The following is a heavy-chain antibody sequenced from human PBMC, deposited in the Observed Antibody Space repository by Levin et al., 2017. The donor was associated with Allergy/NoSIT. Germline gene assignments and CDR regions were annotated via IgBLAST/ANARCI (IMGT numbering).Heavy chain of an antibody. CDR2: IIPIFGTA. CDR3: ASVGQNYDYIWGSYRTPSAFDI. Sequence: SVKVSCKASGGTFSSYAISWVRQAPGQGLEWMGGIIPIFGTANYAQKFQGRVTITADESTSTAYMELSSLRSEDTAVYYCASVGQNYDYIWGSYRTPSAFDIWGQGTMVTVSS. V-gene: IGHV1-69*13. J-gene: IGHJ3*02. CDR1: GGTFSSYA. D-gene: IGHD3-16*02.